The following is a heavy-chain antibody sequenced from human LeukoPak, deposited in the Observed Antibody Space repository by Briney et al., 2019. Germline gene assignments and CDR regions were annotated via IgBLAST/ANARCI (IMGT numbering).Heavy chain of an antibody. Sequence: GGSLRLSCAASGFPFSGYAMHWVRQAPGKGLEWVAIITYDGSIEHYADSVRGRFTVSRDNSKNTVYLQMNSLRTDDTARYFCAREEEGELPDYWGQGTLVTVSS. D-gene: IGHD1-26*01. J-gene: IGHJ4*02. CDR2: ITYDGSIE. CDR3: AREEEGELPDY. V-gene: IGHV3-30*03. CDR1: GFPFSGYA.